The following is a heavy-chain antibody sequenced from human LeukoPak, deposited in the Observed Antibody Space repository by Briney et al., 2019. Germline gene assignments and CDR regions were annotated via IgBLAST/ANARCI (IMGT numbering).Heavy chain of an antibody. D-gene: IGHD2-21*02. V-gene: IGHV3-23*01. J-gene: IGHJ5*02. CDR1: GFTFSSYA. CDR3: ARAVEVTNWFDP. Sequence: GGSLRLSCAASGFTFSSYAMTWVRQAPGKGLEWVSSISDSGDSTYYADSVKGRFTISRDNSKNTLYLQMNSLRAEDTAVYYCARAVEVTNWFDPWGQGTLVTVSS. CDR2: ISDSGDST.